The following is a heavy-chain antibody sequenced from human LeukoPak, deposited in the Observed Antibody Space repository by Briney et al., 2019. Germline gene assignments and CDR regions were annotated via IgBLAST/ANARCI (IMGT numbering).Heavy chain of an antibody. J-gene: IGHJ3*02. CDR1: GFTFDDYA. D-gene: IGHD6-19*01. Sequence: GRSLRLSCAASGFTFDDYAMHWVRQAPGKGLEWVSGISWNSGSIGYADSVKGRFTISRDNAKNSLYLQMNSLRAEDTALYYCAKDIGAVAGFHDAFDIWGQGTMVTVSS. CDR3: AKDIGAVAGFHDAFDI. V-gene: IGHV3-9*01. CDR2: ISWNSGSI.